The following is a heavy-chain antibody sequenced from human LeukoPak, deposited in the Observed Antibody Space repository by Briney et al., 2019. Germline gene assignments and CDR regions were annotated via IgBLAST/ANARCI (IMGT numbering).Heavy chain of an antibody. Sequence: PSETLSLTCTVSGGSISSTSYYWGWIRQPPGEGLEWIGGIYYSGSSYYNPSLKSRVTISVDTSKSQFSLKLSSVTAADTAVYYCAREITWHMDVWGKGTTVTVSS. CDR3: AREITWHMDV. V-gene: IGHV4-39*07. J-gene: IGHJ6*03. D-gene: IGHD1-14*01. CDR1: GGSISSTSYY. CDR2: IYYSGSS.